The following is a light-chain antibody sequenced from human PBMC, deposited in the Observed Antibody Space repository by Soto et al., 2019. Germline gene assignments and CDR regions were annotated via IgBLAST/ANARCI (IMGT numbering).Light chain of an antibody. CDR2: HVT. Sequence: QSVLTQPASVSGSPGQSITISCTGSSVDVGDYNSVSWYQQHPGKAPKVMIYHVTIRASGVSNRFSGSKSGNTASLTISELQAEDEADYYCSSYSHSPPSYVFGTGTKVTVL. CDR1: SVDVGDYNS. V-gene: IGLV2-14*03. CDR3: SSYSHSPPSYV. J-gene: IGLJ1*01.